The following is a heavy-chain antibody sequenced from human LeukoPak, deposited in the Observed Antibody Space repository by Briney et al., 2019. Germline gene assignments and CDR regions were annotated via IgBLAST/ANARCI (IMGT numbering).Heavy chain of an antibody. J-gene: IGHJ3*02. CDR1: GGSISSYY. D-gene: IGHD3-22*01. Sequence: PSETLSLTCTVSGGSISSYYWSWIRQPPGKGLEWIGYIYYSGSTNYNPSLKSRVTISVDTSKNQFSLKLSSVTAADTAVYYCARVLYYYDSSGYYHDAFDIWGQGTMVTVSS. V-gene: IGHV4-59*01. CDR3: ARVLYYYDSSGYYHDAFDI. CDR2: IYYSGST.